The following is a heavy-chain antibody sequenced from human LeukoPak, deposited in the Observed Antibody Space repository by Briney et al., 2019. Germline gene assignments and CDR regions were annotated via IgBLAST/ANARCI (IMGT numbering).Heavy chain of an antibody. CDR3: VREREGYFDL. V-gene: IGHV4-34*01. Sequence: SETLSLTCAVYVGSFSGYYWGWIRQPPGKGLEWIGEINHSGSTNYNPSLKSRVTISVDTSQNQFSLKLSAVTAADTAVYYCVREREGYFDLWGRGTLVTVSS. CDR1: VGSFSGYY. J-gene: IGHJ2*01. CDR2: INHSGST.